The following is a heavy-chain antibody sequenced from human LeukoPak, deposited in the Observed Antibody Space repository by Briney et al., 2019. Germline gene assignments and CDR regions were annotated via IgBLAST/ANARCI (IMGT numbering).Heavy chain of an antibody. J-gene: IGHJ5*02. CDR1: GYTYTSYD. CDR2: MNPNSGNT. V-gene: IGHV1-8*03. CDR3: ARSDSYGMYNWFDP. Sequence: GASVKVSCKASGYTYTSYDINWVRQATGQGLEWMGWMNPNSGNTGYAQKFQGRVTITRNTSISTAYMELSSLRSEDTAVYYCARSDSYGMYNWFDPWGQGTLVTVSS. D-gene: IGHD5-18*01.